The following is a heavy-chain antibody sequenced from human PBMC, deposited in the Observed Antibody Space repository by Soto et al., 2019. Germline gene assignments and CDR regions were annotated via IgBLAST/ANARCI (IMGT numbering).Heavy chain of an antibody. CDR3: ARLFLGFDY. D-gene: IGHD3-3*01. V-gene: IGHV3-48*03. Sequence: HPGGSLRLSCAASGFSFSRYEMTWVRQAPGKGLEWISYFGSIGGTKYYADSVKGRFTISRDNTKNSLYLQMNSLRAEDTAVYYCARLFLGFDYWGQGALVTVSS. J-gene: IGHJ4*02. CDR2: FGSIGGTK. CDR1: GFSFSRYE.